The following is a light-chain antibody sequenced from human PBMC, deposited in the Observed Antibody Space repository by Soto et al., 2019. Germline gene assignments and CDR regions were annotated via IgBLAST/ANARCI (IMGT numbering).Light chain of an antibody. J-gene: IGLJ1*01. CDR1: SSDVGGYNY. CDR3: SSYTSSSTL. V-gene: IGLV2-14*01. CDR2: EVS. Sequence: QSALTQPAWVSWSPGQSITISCTGTSSDVGGYNYVSLYQQHPGKAPKLMIYEVSNRPSGVSNRFSGSKSANTASLTISGLQAEDEADYYCSSYTSSSTLFGTGTKVTVL.